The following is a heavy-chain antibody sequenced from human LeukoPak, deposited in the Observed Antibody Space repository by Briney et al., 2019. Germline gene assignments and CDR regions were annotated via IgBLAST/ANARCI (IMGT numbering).Heavy chain of an antibody. D-gene: IGHD4-23*01. CDR2: IRSKANSFAT. V-gene: IGHV3-73*01. J-gene: IGHJ4*02. CDR3: TRMKNPYGGNDY. Sequence: GGSLRLSCAASGFTFSGSAMHWVRQASGKGLEWVGRIRSKANSFATAYAASVKGRFTISRDDSKNTAYLQMNSLKTEDTAVYYCTRMKNPYGGNDYWGQGTLVTVSS. CDR1: GFTFSGSA.